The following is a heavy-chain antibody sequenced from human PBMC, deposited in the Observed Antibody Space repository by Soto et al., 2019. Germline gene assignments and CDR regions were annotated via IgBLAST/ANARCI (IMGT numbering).Heavy chain of an antibody. Sequence: QVQLQESGPGLVKPSQTLSLTCTVSGGSIRSGGYYWNWIRQHPGKGLEWIGYIYYSGSTYYNPSLMSRVTISVDTSKNQFSLKLCSVTAADTAVYYCASDPSGIAAEGWFDPWGQGTLVTVSS. CDR3: ASDPSGIAAEGWFDP. CDR1: GGSIRSGGYY. V-gene: IGHV4-31*03. CDR2: IYYSGST. D-gene: IGHD6-13*01. J-gene: IGHJ5*02.